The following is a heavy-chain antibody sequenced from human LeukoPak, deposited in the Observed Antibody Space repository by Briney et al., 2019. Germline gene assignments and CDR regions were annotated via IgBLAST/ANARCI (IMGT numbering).Heavy chain of an antibody. CDR3: ARVSVAGSVIDAFDM. CDR1: GFTFRNYA. V-gene: IGHV3-21*01. J-gene: IGHJ3*02. D-gene: IGHD6-19*01. CDR2: ISGSSVCR. Sequence: PGGSLRLSCAASGFTFRNYAMGWVRQAPGKGLEWVSCISGSSVCRYYADSVKGRFTISRDNAKNSLYLQMNSLRAEDTAVYYCARVSVAGSVIDAFDMWGQGTMVTVSS.